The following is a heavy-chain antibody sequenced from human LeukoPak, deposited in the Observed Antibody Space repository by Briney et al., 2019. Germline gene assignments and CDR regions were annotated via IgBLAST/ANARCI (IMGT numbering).Heavy chain of an antibody. CDR1: GFTFSSYA. CDR2: ISSNGGST. J-gene: IGHJ3*01. CDR3: AKDLALAGTGGGFDV. V-gene: IGHV3-64*01. D-gene: IGHD6-19*01. Sequence: PGGSLRLSCAASGFTFSSYAMHWVRQAPGKGLEYVSAISSNGGSTYYANSVKGRFTISRDNSENTVSLQMRSLRAEDTALYYCAKDLALAGTGGGFDVWGQGTRVAVSS.